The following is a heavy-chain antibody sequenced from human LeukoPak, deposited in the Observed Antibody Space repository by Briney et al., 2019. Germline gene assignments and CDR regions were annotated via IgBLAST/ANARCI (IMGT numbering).Heavy chain of an antibody. V-gene: IGHV4-59*12. CDR3: ARRPSYYDFWSGYYNS. CDR2: IYYSGGT. J-gene: IGHJ4*02. D-gene: IGHD3-3*01. CDR1: GGSISSYY. Sequence: PSETLSLTCTVSGGSISSYYWSWIRQPPGKGLEWIGYIYYSGGTNYNPSLKSRVAISVDTSKNQFSLKLSSVTAADTAVYYCARRPSYYDFWSGYYNSWGQGTLVTVSS.